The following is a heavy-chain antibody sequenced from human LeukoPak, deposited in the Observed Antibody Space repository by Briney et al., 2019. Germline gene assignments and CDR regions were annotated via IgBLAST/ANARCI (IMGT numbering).Heavy chain of an antibody. CDR3: ARDLGTKSGTYSYYFDY. V-gene: IGHV1-69*05. CDR2: IIPIFGTA. Sequence: SVKVSCKASGGIFSSYAISWGRQAPGQGRKWMGGIIPIFGTANYAQKFQGRVTITTDESTSTAYMGLSSLRSKDTAVYYCARDLGTKSGTYSYYFDYWGQGTLVTVSS. J-gene: IGHJ4*02. CDR1: GGIFSSYA. D-gene: IGHD1-26*01.